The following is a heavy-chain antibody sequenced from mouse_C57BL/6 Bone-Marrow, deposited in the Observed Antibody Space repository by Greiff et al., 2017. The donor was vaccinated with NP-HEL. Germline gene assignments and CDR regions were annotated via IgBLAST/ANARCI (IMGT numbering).Heavy chain of an antibody. Sequence: EVQLQQSGAELVRPGASVKLSCTASGFTIKDDYMPWVKQRPEQGLEWIGWIDPENGDTEYASKFQGKATITADTSSNTAYLQLSSLASEDTAVYYCTTGSHYYAMDYWGQGTSVTVSS. J-gene: IGHJ4*01. D-gene: IGHD6-2*01. V-gene: IGHV14-4*01. CDR3: TTGSHYYAMDY. CDR2: IDPENGDT. CDR1: GFTIKDDY.